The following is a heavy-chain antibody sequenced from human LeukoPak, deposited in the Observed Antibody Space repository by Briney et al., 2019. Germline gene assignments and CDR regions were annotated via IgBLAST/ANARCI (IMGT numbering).Heavy chain of an antibody. CDR1: GGPFSGYY. J-gene: IGHJ4*02. Sequence: SETLSLTCAVYGGPFSGYYWSWIRQPPGKGLEWIGEINHSGSTNYNPSFKSRVTISVDTSKNQFSLKLSSVTAADTAVYYCARGEFGYYYDSSAYTAFDYWGQGTLVTVS. CDR2: INHSGST. V-gene: IGHV4-34*01. D-gene: IGHD3-22*01. CDR3: ARGEFGYYYDSSAYTAFDY.